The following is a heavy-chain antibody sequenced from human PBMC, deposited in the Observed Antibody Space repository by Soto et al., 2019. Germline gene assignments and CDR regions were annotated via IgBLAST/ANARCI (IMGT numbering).Heavy chain of an antibody. CDR1: GYSFTRYW. D-gene: IGHD2-8*02. CDR2: INPSDSYT. CDR3: ARLGYCTATSHYSFGT. J-gene: IGHJ4*03. Sequence: AALKISCQGSGYSFTRYWIGWVRQKPGKGLEWRGRINPSDSYTTYSPCFQGHVTISTDKSFSTDDPQWSGLKASDTAMYYCARLGYCTATSHYSFGTRGQGTLGTLSS. V-gene: IGHV5-10-1*01.